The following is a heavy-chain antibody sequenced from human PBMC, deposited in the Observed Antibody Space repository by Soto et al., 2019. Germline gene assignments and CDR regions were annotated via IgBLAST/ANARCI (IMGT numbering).Heavy chain of an antibody. Sequence: SETLSLTCTVSGGSISSYDWSWIRQHPGKGLEWIGYIYYSGSTNYNPSLKSRVTISVDTSKNQLSLTLNSVTAADTATYYCARGGISHWAYFYYMDVWDRGTTVTVSS. D-gene: IGHD2-21*01. CDR2: IYYSGST. J-gene: IGHJ6*03. CDR3: ARGGISHWAYFYYMDV. V-gene: IGHV4-59*12. CDR1: GGSISSYD.